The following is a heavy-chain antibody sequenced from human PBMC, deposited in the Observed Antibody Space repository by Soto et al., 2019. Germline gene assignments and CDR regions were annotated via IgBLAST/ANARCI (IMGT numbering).Heavy chain of an antibody. CDR3: ARSSSSADYYYNDLDV. V-gene: IGHV1-8*01. J-gene: IGHJ6*02. CDR1: GYIFTSSD. D-gene: IGHD6-6*01. Sequence: GASVKVSCKTSGYIFTSSDINWARQATGRGLEYMGRMNPNSGNSAYAQQFQGRVTMTRNTSISTAYMRLSGLRSEDTAIYYCARSSSSADYYYNDLDVWGQGTTVTVS. CDR2: MNPNSGNS.